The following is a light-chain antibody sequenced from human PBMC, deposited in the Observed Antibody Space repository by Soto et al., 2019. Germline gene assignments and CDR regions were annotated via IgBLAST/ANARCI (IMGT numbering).Light chain of an antibody. V-gene: IGKV3-20*01. CDR2: GAS. CDR1: QTIINSY. Sequence: EIVLTQSPGTLSLSPGQRATLSCRASQTIINSYIAWYQQQPGQAPRLLIYGASTRATGIPNRFSGRGSGTDFTLTIGRLEPEDFALCFCQHDGGSLGTFGQGTNVEI. CDR3: QHDGGSLGT. J-gene: IGKJ1*01.